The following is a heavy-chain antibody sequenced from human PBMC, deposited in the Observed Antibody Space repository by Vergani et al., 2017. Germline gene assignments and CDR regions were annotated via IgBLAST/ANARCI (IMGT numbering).Heavy chain of an antibody. D-gene: IGHD2-21*01. J-gene: IGHJ5*02. CDR2: TWYDGNNK. V-gene: IGHV3-33*01. CDR1: GFTFNQYG. Sequence: QVQLVESGGGVVQPGRSLRLSCAASGFTFNQYGMHWVRQAPGKGLEWVAVTWYDGNNKQYAESVKGRFTISRDNSKSTMYLQMNSLRDEDTGVYYCARDWRLLYNRGGPWGKGTLVTVSS. CDR3: ARDWRLLYNRGGP.